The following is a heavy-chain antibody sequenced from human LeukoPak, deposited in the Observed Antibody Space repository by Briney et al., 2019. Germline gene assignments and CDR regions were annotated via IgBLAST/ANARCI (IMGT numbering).Heavy chain of an antibody. J-gene: IGHJ6*02. CDR2: ISYDGSNK. CDR3: ARDPGKQQLVRSFPRPPYYYYGMDV. CDR1: GFTFSSYA. Sequence: PGRSLRLSCAASGFTFSSYAMHWVRQAPGKGLEWVAVISYDGSNKYYADSVKGRFTISRDNSKNTLYLQMNSLRAEDTAVYYCARDPGKQQLVRSFPRPPYYYYGMDVWGQGTTVTVSS. D-gene: IGHD6-13*01. V-gene: IGHV3-30*04.